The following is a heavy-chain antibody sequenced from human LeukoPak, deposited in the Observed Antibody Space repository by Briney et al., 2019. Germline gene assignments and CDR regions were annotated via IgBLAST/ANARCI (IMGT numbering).Heavy chain of an antibody. CDR2: INPNSGGT. CDR1: GYTFTGYY. Sequence: ASVKDSCTASGYTFTGYYMHWVRQSPGQGLEWMGWINPNSGGTNYAQKFQGRVTMTRDTSISTAYMELSRLRSDDTAVYYCARALEEDTPRGLDWFDPWGERTAVPLSS. CDR3: ARALEEDTPRGLDWFDP. V-gene: IGHV1-2*02. J-gene: IGHJ5*02. D-gene: IGHD2-15*01.